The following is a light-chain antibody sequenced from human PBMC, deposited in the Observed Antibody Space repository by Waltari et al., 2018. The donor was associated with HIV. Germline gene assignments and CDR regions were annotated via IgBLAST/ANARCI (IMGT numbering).Light chain of an antibody. CDR3: QQYNSDFYT. V-gene: IGKV1-5*03. CDR1: QNVDSW. Sequence: IQMTQSPSTLSASVGDRVSNTCRASQNVDSWLAWSQQRPGRAPKLLIYKASTLEYGVPARFSGSGSGTDFTLTISSLQPDDFATYYCQQYNSDFYTFGQGTRLDLK. CDR2: KAS. J-gene: IGKJ2*01.